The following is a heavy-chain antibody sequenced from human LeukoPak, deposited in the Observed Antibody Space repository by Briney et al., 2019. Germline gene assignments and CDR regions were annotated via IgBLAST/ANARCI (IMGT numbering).Heavy chain of an antibody. J-gene: IGHJ4*02. CDR3: ARVALWFGELRHSFFDY. Sequence: PSETLSLTCAVYGGSFSGYYWSWIRQPPGKGLEWIGEINHSGSTNYNPSLKSPVTVSVDTSKNQFSLKLSSVTAADTAVYYCARVALWFGELRHSFFDYWGQGTLVTVSS. V-gene: IGHV4-34*01. CDR1: GGSFSGYY. D-gene: IGHD3-10*01. CDR2: INHSGST.